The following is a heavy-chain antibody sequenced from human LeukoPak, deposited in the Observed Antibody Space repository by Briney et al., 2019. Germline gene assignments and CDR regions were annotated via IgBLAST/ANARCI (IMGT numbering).Heavy chain of an antibody. CDR3: ARDPSRDGYNWFWSRGYYFDY. CDR2: ISYDGSNK. D-gene: IGHD5-24*01. Sequence: GGSLRLSCAASGFTFSSYAMHWVRQAPGKGLEWVAVISYDGSNKYYADSVKGRFTISRDNSKNTLYLQMNSLRAEDTAVYYCARDPSRDGYNWFWSRGYYFDYWGQGTLVTVSS. CDR1: GFTFSSYA. J-gene: IGHJ4*02. V-gene: IGHV3-30*04.